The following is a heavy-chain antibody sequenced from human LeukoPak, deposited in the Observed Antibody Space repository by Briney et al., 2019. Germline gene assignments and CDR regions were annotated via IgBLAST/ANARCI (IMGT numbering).Heavy chain of an antibody. J-gene: IGHJ4*02. D-gene: IGHD5-18*01. V-gene: IGHV4-34*01. CDR1: GGSLSGSY. Sequence: PSETLSLTCAVYGGSLSGSYWSWIRQPPGKGLEWIGEINHSGRTNYNPSLKSRVTISVDTSKNQFSLRLSSVTAADTAMYYCARESRTGYSYGGQFDYWGQGALVTVSS. CDR2: INHSGRT. CDR3: ARESRTGYSYGGQFDY.